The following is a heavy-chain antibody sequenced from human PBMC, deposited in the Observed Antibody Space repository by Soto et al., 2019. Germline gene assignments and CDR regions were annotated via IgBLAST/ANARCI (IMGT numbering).Heavy chain of an antibody. CDR3: AREKSRYSGYDDAFDI. CDR1: GGSISSYY. V-gene: IGHV4-59*01. D-gene: IGHD5-12*01. J-gene: IGHJ3*02. Sequence: SETLSLTCTVSGGSISSYYWSWIRQPPGKGLEWIGYIYYSGSTNYNPSLKSRVTISVDTSKNQFSLKLSSVTAADTAVYYCAREKSRYSGYDDAFDIWGQGTMVTVSS. CDR2: IYYSGST.